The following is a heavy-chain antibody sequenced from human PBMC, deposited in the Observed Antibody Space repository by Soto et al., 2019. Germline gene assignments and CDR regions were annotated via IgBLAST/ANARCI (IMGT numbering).Heavy chain of an antibody. V-gene: IGHV3-23*01. Sequence: GGSLRLSCAASGSTFSSYAMSWVRQAPGKGLEWVSAISGSGGSTYYADSVKGRFTISRDNSKNTLYLQMNSLRAEDTAVYYCAKSDTYYDFWSGYYLGSTDYWGQGTLVTVSS. CDR1: GSTFSSYA. J-gene: IGHJ4*02. D-gene: IGHD3-3*01. CDR2: ISGSGGST. CDR3: AKSDTYYDFWSGYYLGSTDY.